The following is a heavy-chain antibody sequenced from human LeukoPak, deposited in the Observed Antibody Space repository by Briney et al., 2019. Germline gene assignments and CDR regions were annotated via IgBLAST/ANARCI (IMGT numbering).Heavy chain of an antibody. J-gene: IGHJ4*02. V-gene: IGHV4-34*01. Sequence: PSETLSLTCAVYGGSFSGYYWSWIRQPPGKGLEWIGEINHSGSTNYNPSLKSRVTISVDTSKNQFSLKLSSVTAADTAVYYCAREQLAPIFDYWGQGTLVTVSS. CDR2: INHSGST. D-gene: IGHD6-6*01. CDR1: GGSFSGYY. CDR3: AREQLAPIFDY.